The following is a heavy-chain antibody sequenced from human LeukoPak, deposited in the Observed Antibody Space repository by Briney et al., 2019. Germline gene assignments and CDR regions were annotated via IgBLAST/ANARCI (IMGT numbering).Heavy chain of an antibody. Sequence: GGSLRLSCAASGFTFSNFGMHWVRQAPGMGLEWVAFIRYDGSDKYYADTVKGRFTISRDNSKNTLYLQMNSLRAEDTAVYYCAKEHRGELGAFDIWGQGTMVTVSS. D-gene: IGHD6-13*01. CDR2: IRYDGSDK. J-gene: IGHJ3*02. CDR3: AKEHRGELGAFDI. CDR1: GFTFSNFG. V-gene: IGHV3-30*02.